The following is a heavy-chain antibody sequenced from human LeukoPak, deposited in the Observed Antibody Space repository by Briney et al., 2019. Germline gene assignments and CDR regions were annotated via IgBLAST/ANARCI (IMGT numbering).Heavy chain of an antibody. CDR2: LLPLFGRT. J-gene: IGHJ4*02. D-gene: IGHD2-2*01. CDR1: GGNFKNFG. CDR3: ARGGPPAALRAYFDS. Sequence: SVEVSCKTSGGNFKNFGIAWVRQAPGQGLKWMGGLLPLFGRTDYAQKFRDRLRINADEFTSTAYMELTNLRPEDTALYFCARGGPPAALRAYFDSWGQGTQVTVSS. V-gene: IGHV1-69*13.